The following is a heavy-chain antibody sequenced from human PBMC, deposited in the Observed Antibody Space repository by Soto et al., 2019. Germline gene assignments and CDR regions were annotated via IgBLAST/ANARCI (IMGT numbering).Heavy chain of an antibody. CDR2: ISAYNGNT. CDR1: GYTFTSYG. V-gene: IGHV1-18*01. D-gene: IGHD1-26*01. Sequence: ASVKVSCKASGYTFTSYGISWVRQAPGEGLEWMGWISAYNGNTNYAQKLQGRVTMTTDTSTSTAYMELRSLRSDDTAVYYCARQYSGSYDDAFDIWCKGTMVTVS. J-gene: IGHJ3*02. CDR3: ARQYSGSYDDAFDI.